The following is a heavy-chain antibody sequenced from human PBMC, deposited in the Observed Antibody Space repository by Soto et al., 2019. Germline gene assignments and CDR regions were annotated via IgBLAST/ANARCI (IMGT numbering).Heavy chain of an antibody. V-gene: IGHV3-53*01. D-gene: IGHD6-19*01. CDR1: GFTVSSDY. CDR3: TRELWSSSGKNYFDY. Sequence: EVQLEESGGGLIQPGGSLRLSCAASGFTVSSDYMSWVRQAPGKGLEWVSVVYSDGRTYYADSVKGRFTISRDNSRNTPYLQMNSLSGDETAVYNCTRELWSSSGKNYFDYWGQGTLVTVSS. CDR2: VYSDGRT. J-gene: IGHJ4*02.